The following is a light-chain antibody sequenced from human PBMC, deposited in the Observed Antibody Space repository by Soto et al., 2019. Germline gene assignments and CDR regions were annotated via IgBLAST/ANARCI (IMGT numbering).Light chain of an antibody. V-gene: IGLV2-14*01. CDR3: SSYTSSSTPI. Sequence: QSALTQPASVSGSPGQSITISCTGTSSDVAGYNYVSWYQQHPGKAPKLMIYDVSNRPSGVSNRFSGSNSGNTASLTISGLQAEDEADYYCSSYTSSSTPIFGGGTKLTVL. J-gene: IGLJ2*01. CDR1: SSDVAGYNY. CDR2: DVS.